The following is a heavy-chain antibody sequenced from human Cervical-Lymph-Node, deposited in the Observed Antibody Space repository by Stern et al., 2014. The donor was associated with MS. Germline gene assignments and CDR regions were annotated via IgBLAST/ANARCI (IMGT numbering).Heavy chain of an antibody. CDR1: GFTFSSYG. V-gene: IGHV3-30*18. CDR3: AKGYSSSSALYYYYGMDV. Sequence: QVQLVESGGGVVQPGRSLRLSCAASGFTFSSYGMHWVRQAPGQGLEWVALISYDARNKYYVDSVKGRFTISRDNSKNTLYLQMNSLRAEDTAVYYCAKGYSSSSALYYYYGMDVWGQGTTVTVSS. D-gene: IGHD6-6*01. CDR2: ISYDARNK. J-gene: IGHJ6*02.